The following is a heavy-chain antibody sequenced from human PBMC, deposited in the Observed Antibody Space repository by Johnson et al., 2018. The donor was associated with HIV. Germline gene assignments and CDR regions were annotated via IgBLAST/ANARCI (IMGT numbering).Heavy chain of an antibody. CDR3: AKVKIVTDVFDI. J-gene: IGHJ3*02. D-gene: IGHD2-21*01. Sequence: VQLVESGGGLVKPGGSLRLSCAASGFTFRDYYMSWIRQAPAKGLEWVAAISYDGSNKYYADSVKGRFTISRDNSKNTLYLQMNSLRAEDTAVYYCAKVKIVTDVFDIWGQGTMVTVSS. CDR2: ISYDGSNK. V-gene: IGHV3-30*18. CDR1: GFTFRDYY.